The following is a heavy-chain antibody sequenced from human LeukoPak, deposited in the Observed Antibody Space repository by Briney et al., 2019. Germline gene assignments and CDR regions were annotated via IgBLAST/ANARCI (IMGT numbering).Heavy chain of an antibody. CDR3: AKGSSGSFYSHFDY. CDR1: GFSVSSKY. CDR2: ISGSGDST. Sequence: GGSLRLSCAASGFSVSSKYMSWVRQAPGKGLEWVSAISGSGDSTYYADSVKGRFTISRDNSKNTLYLQMNSLRAEDTAVYYCAKGSSGSFYSHFDYWGQGTLVTVSS. J-gene: IGHJ4*02. V-gene: IGHV3-23*01. D-gene: IGHD3-10*01.